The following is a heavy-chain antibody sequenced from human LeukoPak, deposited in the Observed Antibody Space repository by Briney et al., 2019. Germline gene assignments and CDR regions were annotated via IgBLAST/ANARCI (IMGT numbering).Heavy chain of an antibody. D-gene: IGHD3-10*01. CDR3: ARGDYYGSGSYAY. CDR2: IYSGGST. Sequence: PGGSLRLSCAASGFTVSSNYMSWVRQAPGKGLEWVSVIYSGGSTYYEDSVKGRFTISRDNPKNPLYLQMNSLRAEDTAVYYCARGDYYGSGSYAYWGQGTLVTVSS. V-gene: IGHV3-53*01. CDR1: GFTVSSNY. J-gene: IGHJ4*02.